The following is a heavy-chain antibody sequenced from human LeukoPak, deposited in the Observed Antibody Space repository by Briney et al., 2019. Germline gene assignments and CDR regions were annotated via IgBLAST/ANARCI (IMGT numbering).Heavy chain of an antibody. J-gene: IGHJ6*03. CDR1: GGTFSSYA. Sequence: SVKVSCKASGGTFSSYAISWVRQAPGQGLEWMGGIIPIFGTANYAQKLQGRVTITTDESTSTAYMELSSLRSEDTAVYYCARGSYGSGRSYYYYYMDVWGKGTTVTVSS. CDR3: ARGSYGSGRSYYYYYMDV. V-gene: IGHV1-69*05. CDR2: IIPIFGTA. D-gene: IGHD3-10*01.